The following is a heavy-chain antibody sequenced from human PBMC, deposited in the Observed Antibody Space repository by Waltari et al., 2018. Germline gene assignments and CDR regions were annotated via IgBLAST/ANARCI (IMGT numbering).Heavy chain of an antibody. D-gene: IGHD6-13*01. Sequence: EVQLVESGGGLVQPGRSLRLSCAASGFTFDDYAMHWVRQAPGKGLEWVSGISWNSGSIGYADSAKGRFTISRDNAKNSLYLQMNSLRAEDTALYYCAKNGGGSSSWFPFDYWGQGTLVTVSS. J-gene: IGHJ4*02. CDR3: AKNGGGSSSWFPFDY. V-gene: IGHV3-9*01. CDR1: GFTFDDYA. CDR2: ISWNSGSI.